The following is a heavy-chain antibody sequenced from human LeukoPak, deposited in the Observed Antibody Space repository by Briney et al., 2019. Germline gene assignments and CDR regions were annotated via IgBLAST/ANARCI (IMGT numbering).Heavy chain of an antibody. CDR3: ARDLGSGYYSRAFDI. V-gene: IGHV4-38-2*02. J-gene: IGHJ3*02. CDR1: GYSISTGYY. Sequence: PSETLSLTCTVSGYSISTGYYWGWIRQPPGKGLEWIGSIYHSGTTYYNPSLKSRVTISVDTSKNQFSLKLSSVTAADTAVYYCARDLGSGYYSRAFDIWGQGTMVTVSS. CDR2: IYHSGTT. D-gene: IGHD3-22*01.